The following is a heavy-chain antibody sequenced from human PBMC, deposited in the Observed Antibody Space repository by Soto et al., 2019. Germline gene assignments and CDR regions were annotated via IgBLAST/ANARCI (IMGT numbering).Heavy chain of an antibody. V-gene: IGHV3-53*01. CDR2: IYRGGAT. Sequence: PGGSLRLSCVASGFPVSDNYISWVRQAPGKGLEWVSVIYRGGATYYADSVTGRFTISRDRSQNTLHLQMNTLKMEDTAIYYCERGWQCALDIWGQGTMVTVSS. D-gene: IGHD6-13*01. CDR3: ERGWQCALDI. CDR1: GFPVSDNY. J-gene: IGHJ3*02.